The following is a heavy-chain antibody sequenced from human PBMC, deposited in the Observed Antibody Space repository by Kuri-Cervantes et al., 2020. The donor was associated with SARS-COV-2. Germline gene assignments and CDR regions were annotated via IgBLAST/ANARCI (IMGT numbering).Heavy chain of an antibody. J-gene: IGHJ4*02. V-gene: IGHV3-23*01. CDR2: ISGSGGST. D-gene: IGHD6-6*01. CDR1: GFTFSSYA. Sequence: LSLTCAASGFTFSSYAMSWVRQAPGKGLEWVSAISGSGGSTYYADSVKGRFTISRDNSKNTLYLQMNSLRAEDTAVYYCAKAGYSSSEYYFDYWGQGTLVTVSS. CDR3: AKAGYSSSEYYFDY.